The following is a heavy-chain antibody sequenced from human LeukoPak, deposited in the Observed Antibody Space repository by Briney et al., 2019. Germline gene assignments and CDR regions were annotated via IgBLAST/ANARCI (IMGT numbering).Heavy chain of an antibody. CDR3: ARPKDYGGNLDAFDI. D-gene: IGHD4-23*01. J-gene: IGHJ3*02. CDR1: GGSISSYF. Sequence: PSETLSLTCTVSGGSISSYFWSWVRQPAGKGLEWIGRIYIGGTTNYNPSLKSRLTMSVDTSKGQFSLNLSSVTTADTAVYYCARPKDYGGNLDAFDIWGQGTMVTVSS. V-gene: IGHV4-4*07. CDR2: IYIGGTT.